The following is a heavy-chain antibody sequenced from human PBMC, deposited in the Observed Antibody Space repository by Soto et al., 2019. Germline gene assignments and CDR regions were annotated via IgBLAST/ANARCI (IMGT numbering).Heavy chain of an antibody. V-gene: IGHV3-49*04. CDR3: STADSPNVAYFFDH. J-gene: IGHJ4*02. D-gene: IGHD3-22*01. Sequence: EVQLVESGGGLVQPGRSLRLSCTFSGFTFENHAINWVRQPPGKGLEWVGLIRNQPYGGAPQYAAAMKGRFTISTDDSKNIAYLQMNNLKTEDEGVYYCSTADSPNVAYFFDHWGQGTLVNVSS. CDR2: IRNQPYGGAP. CDR1: GFTFENHA.